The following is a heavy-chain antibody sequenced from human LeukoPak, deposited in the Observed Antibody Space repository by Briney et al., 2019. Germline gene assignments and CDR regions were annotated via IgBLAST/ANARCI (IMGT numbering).Heavy chain of an antibody. CDR1: GYTFTTYY. CDR3: ARDCGGDCYPPAY. CDR2: INPSGGST. Sequence: ASVKVSCKASGYTFTTYYMHWVRQAPGQGLEWMGIINPSGGSTNYAQKFQGRVTMTRDTSTTTVYMDLRSLTSEDTAVYYCARDCGGDCYPPAYWGQGTLVTVSS. J-gene: IGHJ4*02. V-gene: IGHV1-46*01. D-gene: IGHD2-21*01.